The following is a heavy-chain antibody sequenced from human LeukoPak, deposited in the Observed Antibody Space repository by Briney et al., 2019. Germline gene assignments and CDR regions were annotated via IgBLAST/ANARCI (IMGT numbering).Heavy chain of an antibody. D-gene: IGHD2-15*01. CDR1: GYSFTSYW. CDR3: ARHYCSGGSCYVDY. Sequence: GESLQISCKGSGYSFTSYWIGWVRQMPGKGLEWMGIIYPGDSDTRYSPSFQGQVTISADKSISTAYLQWSSLEASDTAMYYCARHYCSGGSCYVDYWGQGTLVAVSS. V-gene: IGHV5-51*01. CDR2: IYPGDSDT. J-gene: IGHJ4*02.